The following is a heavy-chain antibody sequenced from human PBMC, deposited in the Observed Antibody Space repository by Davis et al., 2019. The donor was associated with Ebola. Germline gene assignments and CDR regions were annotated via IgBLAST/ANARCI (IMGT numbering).Heavy chain of an antibody. CDR1: GGSISSSSYY. CDR3: AREATAMVYYYYGMDV. D-gene: IGHD5-18*01. V-gene: IGHV4-39*01. CDR2: IYYSGST. J-gene: IGHJ6*02. Sequence: SETLSLTCTVSGGSISSSSYYWGWIRQPPGKGLEWIGSIYYSGSTYYNPSLKSRVTISVDTSKNQFSLKLSSVTAADTAVYYCAREATAMVYYYYGMDVWGQGTTVTVSS.